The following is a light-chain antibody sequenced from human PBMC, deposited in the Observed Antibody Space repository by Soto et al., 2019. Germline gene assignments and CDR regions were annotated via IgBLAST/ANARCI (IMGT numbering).Light chain of an antibody. V-gene: IGLV1-44*01. J-gene: IGLJ2*01. CDR2: NNN. CDR1: SSNIGSNT. Sequence: QSVLTQPPSASGTPGQRVTISSFGSSSNIGSNTVTWFQLLPGTAPKLLISNNNQRPSGVPDRFSGSKSGTSASLAISGLQSDDEADFYCATWDDGLNGVIFGGGTKLTVL. CDR3: ATWDDGLNGVI.